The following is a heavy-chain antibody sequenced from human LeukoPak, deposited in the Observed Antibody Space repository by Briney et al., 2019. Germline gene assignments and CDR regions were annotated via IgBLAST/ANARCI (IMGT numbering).Heavy chain of an antibody. CDR3: ARDRAWNYFDY. V-gene: IGHV3-30*03. Sequence: GGSLRLSCAPSGFTFSRHGMHWVRQAPGKGLEWVAIISNDGSREYYAHSVEGRFTISRDNSKNTLYLQMDSLRAEDTAVYYCARDRAWNYFDYWGQGTLVTVSS. D-gene: IGHD3-3*01. J-gene: IGHJ4*02. CDR1: GFTFSRHG. CDR2: ISNDGSRE.